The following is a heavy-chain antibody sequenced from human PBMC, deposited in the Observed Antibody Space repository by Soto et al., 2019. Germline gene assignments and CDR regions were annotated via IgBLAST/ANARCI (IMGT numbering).Heavy chain of an antibody. CDR2: IYHSGST. D-gene: IGHD6-13*01. Sequence: GSLRLSCAASGFTCSSYWMSWVRQPPGKGLEWIGEIYHSGSTNYNPSLKSRVTISVDKSKNQFSLKLSSVTAADTAVYYCARAAMGGSSWPFDYWGQGTLVTVSS. V-gene: IGHV4-4*02. CDR3: ARAAMGGSSWPFDY. J-gene: IGHJ4*02. CDR1: GFTCSSYW.